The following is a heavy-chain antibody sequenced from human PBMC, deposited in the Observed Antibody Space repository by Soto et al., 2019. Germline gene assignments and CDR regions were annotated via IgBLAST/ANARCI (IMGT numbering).Heavy chain of an antibody. V-gene: IGHV3-21*06. CDR3: AREQEELGIQPYYGLDI. CDR1: GFTFSRYT. Sequence: EVQLVESGGNVVKPGGSLRLSCVASGFTFSRYTMNWVRQAPGKGPEWVSSIDSTSNNVYYADSVKGRFTISRDNAKNSLYLHMSSLRVDDTFVYYCAREQEELGIQPYYGLDIWGQGTTVTVSS. CDR2: IDSTSNNV. D-gene: IGHD7-27*01. J-gene: IGHJ6*02.